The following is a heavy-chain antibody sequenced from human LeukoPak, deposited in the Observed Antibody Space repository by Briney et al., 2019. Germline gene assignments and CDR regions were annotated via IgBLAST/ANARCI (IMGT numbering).Heavy chain of an antibody. CDR3: VTYYYGSSAPKRNY. CDR2: ISHSGST. J-gene: IGHJ4*02. V-gene: IGHV4-34*01. CDR1: GGSFSDYF. Sequence: PSETLSLTCTVYGGSFSDYFWSWIRQPPGKGLEWIGEISHSGSTTYNPSLRSRVTISGDTSKKQFSLKLSSVTAADTAVYYCVTYYYGSSAPKRNYWGQGILVTVSS. D-gene: IGHD3-22*01.